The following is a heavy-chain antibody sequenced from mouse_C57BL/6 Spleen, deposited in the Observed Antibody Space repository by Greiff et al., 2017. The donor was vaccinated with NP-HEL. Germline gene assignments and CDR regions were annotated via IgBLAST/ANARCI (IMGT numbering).Heavy chain of an antibody. J-gene: IGHJ3*01. V-gene: IGHV3-6*01. CDR3: ARGELEAWFAY. CDR2: ISYDGSN. CDR1: GYSITSGYY. Sequence: DVKLQESGPGLVKPSQSLSLTCSVTGYSITSGYYWNWIRQFPGNKLEWMGYISYDGSNNYNPSLKNRISITRDTSKNQFFLKLNSVTTEDTATYYCARGELEAWFAYWGQGTLVTVSA. D-gene: IGHD4-1*01.